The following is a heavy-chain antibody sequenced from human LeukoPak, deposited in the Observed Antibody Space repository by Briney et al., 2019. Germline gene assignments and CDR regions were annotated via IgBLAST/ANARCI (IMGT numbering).Heavy chain of an antibody. CDR1: GGSISGSSHY. D-gene: IGHD3-10*01. Sequence: SETLSLTCTVSGGSISGSSHYWGWLRQPPGKGLEWVGTIIYSGNTYYNPSLKSRVTISLDTSKNHVSLRLSSVTAADTAVYYCARSIKGVIILYYFFYMDVWGKGTTVTVSS. CDR3: ARSIKGVIILYYFFYMDV. J-gene: IGHJ6*03. V-gene: IGHV4-39*07. CDR2: IIYSGNT.